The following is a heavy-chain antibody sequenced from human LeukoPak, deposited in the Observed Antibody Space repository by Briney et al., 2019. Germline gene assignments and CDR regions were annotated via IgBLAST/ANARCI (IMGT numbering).Heavy chain of an antibody. V-gene: IGHV4-34*01. Sequence: SETLSLTCAVYGGSFSGYYWSWIRQPPGKGLEWIGEINHSGSTNYNPSLKSRVTISVDTSKNQFSLKLSSVTAADTAVYYCARGHRLLWFGELFPKGGWFDPWGQGTLVTVSS. CDR1: GGSFSGYY. CDR2: INHSGST. CDR3: ARGHRLLWFGELFPKGGWFDP. D-gene: IGHD3-10*01. J-gene: IGHJ5*02.